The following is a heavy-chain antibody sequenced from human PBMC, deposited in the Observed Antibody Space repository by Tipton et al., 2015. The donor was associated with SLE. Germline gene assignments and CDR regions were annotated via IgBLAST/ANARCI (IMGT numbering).Heavy chain of an antibody. J-gene: IGHJ6*02. CDR3: ARVPFRGQQWLVRTYYYGMDV. D-gene: IGHD6-19*01. CDR1: GGSISSGDYY. V-gene: IGHV4-61*08. Sequence: TLSLTCTVSGGSISSGDYYWSWIRQPPGKGLEWIGYIYYSGTAYYNPSLKSRVTISVDTSKNQFSLKLSSVTAADTAVYYCARVPFRGQQWLVRTYYYGMDVWGQGTTVTVSS. CDR2: IYYSGTA.